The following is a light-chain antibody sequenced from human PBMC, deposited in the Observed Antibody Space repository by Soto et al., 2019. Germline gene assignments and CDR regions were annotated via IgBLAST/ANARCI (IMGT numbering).Light chain of an antibody. Sequence: DIQMTQSPPSLSASVGDSVTITCRASQNINSQLNWYQQKPGRAPKLLIYDVSSLESGVPSRFSGSGSETEFTLTISSLLPDDFATYYCQQYNRYWTFGQGTKVDI. V-gene: IGKV1-5*01. CDR1: QNINSQ. CDR3: QQYNRYWT. J-gene: IGKJ1*01. CDR2: DVS.